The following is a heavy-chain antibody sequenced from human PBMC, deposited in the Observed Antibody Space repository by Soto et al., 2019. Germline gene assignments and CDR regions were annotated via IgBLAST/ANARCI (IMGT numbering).Heavy chain of an antibody. CDR3: AKVMGLYSYGTNFDY. J-gene: IGHJ4*02. CDR1: GFTFSSYG. V-gene: IGHV3-30*18. Sequence: GGSLRLSCAASGFTFSSYGMHWVRQAPGKGLEWVAVISYDGSNKYYADSVKGRFTISRDNSKNTLYLQMNSLRAEDTAVYYCAKVMGLYSYGTNFDYWGQGTLVTVSS. CDR2: ISYDGSNK. D-gene: IGHD5-18*01.